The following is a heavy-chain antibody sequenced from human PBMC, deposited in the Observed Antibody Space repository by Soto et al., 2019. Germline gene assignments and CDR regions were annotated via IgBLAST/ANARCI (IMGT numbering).Heavy chain of an antibody. CDR3: ARRAGIRQLVRWFDS. V-gene: IGHV1-8*01. J-gene: IGHJ5*01. CDR1: GYTFTSYD. D-gene: IGHD6-6*01. CDR2: MNPNSGHT. Sequence: QVQLVQSGAEVKKPGASVKVSCKASGYTFTSYDINWVRQATGQGLEWMGWMNPNSGHTGYAQEFQARVTMTRNTSISTAYRELSSLLSEDTAVYYCARRAGIRQLVRWFDSWGQGTLVTVSS.